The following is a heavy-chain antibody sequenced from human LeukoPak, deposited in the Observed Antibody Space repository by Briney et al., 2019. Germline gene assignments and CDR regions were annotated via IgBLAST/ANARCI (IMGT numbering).Heavy chain of an antibody. V-gene: IGHV3-30*02. CDR2: IRYDGSNK. D-gene: IGHD3-10*01. Sequence: GGSLRLSCAASGFTFSSYGMHWVRQAPGKGLEWVAFIRYDGSNKYYADSVKGRFTISRDNSKNTLYLQMNRLRAEDTAVYYCAKDTPIWGGMVRGVLDYWGQGTLVTVSS. J-gene: IGHJ4*02. CDR1: GFTFSSYG. CDR3: AKDTPIWGGMVRGVLDY.